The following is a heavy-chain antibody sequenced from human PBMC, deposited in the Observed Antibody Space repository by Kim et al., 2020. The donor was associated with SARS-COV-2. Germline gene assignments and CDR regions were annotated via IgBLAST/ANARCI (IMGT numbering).Heavy chain of an antibody. CDR3: AAAWYSSGWLYY. D-gene: IGHD6-19*01. J-gene: IGHJ4*02. CDR1: GFTFSSYA. V-gene: IGHV3-30-3*01. CDR2: ISYDGSNK. Sequence: GGSLRLSCAASGFTFSSYAMHWVRQAPGKGLEWVAVISYDGSNKYYADSVKGRFTISRDNSKNTLYLQMNSLRAEDTAVYYCAAAWYSSGWLYYWGQGTLVTVSS.